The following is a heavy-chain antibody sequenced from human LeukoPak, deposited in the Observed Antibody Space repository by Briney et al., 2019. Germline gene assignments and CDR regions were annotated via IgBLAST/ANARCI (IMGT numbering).Heavy chain of an antibody. J-gene: IGHJ6*02. Sequence: GGSLRLSCAASGLTFSGVWMNWVRQPPGKGLEMVARIKKMTEGGTTDYAALAKGRITISREDSKNTLYLQMNSLESEDTGVYYCTTAKVDYRIMDVWGQGTTVTVSS. CDR2: IKKMTEGGTT. V-gene: IGHV3-15*01. CDR3: TTAKVDYRIMDV. CDR1: GLTFSGVW. D-gene: IGHD4-11*01.